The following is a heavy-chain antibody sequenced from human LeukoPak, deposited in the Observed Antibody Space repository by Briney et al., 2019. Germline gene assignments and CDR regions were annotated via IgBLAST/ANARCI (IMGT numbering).Heavy chain of an antibody. V-gene: IGHV7-4-1*02. CDR1: GYTFTSYA. CDR3: AREGFYDSSGYFYYFDY. J-gene: IGHJ4*02. Sequence: ASVKVSRKASGYTFTSYAMNWVRQAPGLGLEWMGWINTNTGNPTYAQGFTGRFVFSLDTSVSTAYLQISSLKAEDTAVYYCAREGFYDSSGYFYYFDYWGQGTLVTVSS. D-gene: IGHD3-22*01. CDR2: INTNTGNP.